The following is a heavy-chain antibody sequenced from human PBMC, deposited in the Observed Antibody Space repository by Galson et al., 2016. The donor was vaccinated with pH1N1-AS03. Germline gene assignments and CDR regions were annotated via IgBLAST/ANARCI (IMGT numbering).Heavy chain of an antibody. CDR1: GDSINSSPYY. CDR2: IYYRGAT. V-gene: IGHV4-39*07. J-gene: IGHJ4*02. CDR3: ARHVSGSYPNNLDY. Sequence: TLSLTCTVSGDSINSSPYYWGWIRQPPGKGLEWIGTIYYRGATYYSPSLKSRVTISIDTSKNQFSLNSRSVTAADTAVYYCARHVSGSYPNNLDYWGQGTLVIVSS. D-gene: IGHD1-26*01.